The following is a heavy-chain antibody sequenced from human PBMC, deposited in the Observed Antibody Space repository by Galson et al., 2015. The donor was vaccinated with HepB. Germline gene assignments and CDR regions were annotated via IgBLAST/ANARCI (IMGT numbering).Heavy chain of an antibody. J-gene: IGHJ6*02. V-gene: IGHV1-69*13. CDR1: GGTFSSYA. CDR2: IIPIFGIA. CDR3: ARVAGGSSSQYYFYYYGMDD. D-gene: IGHD6-13*01. Sequence: SVKVSCKASGGTFSSYAISWVRQAPGQGLEWMGGIIPIFGIANYAQKFQGRVTITADESTSTAYMELSSLRSEDTAVYYCARVAGGSSSQYYFYYYGMDDCGQGTTVTVSS.